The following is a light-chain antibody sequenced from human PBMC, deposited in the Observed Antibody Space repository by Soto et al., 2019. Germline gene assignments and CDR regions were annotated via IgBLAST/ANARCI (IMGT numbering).Light chain of an antibody. CDR3: QQLNSYPIT. V-gene: IGKV1-9*01. CDR1: QGISSY. Sequence: DLQLTQSPFFLSSSVGDRVTITCRASQGISSYLDWYQQKPGKAPKLLIYAASTLQSGVPSRFSGSGSGTEFTLTISSLQPEDFATYYCQQLNSYPITFGQGTRLDIK. J-gene: IGKJ5*01. CDR2: AAS.